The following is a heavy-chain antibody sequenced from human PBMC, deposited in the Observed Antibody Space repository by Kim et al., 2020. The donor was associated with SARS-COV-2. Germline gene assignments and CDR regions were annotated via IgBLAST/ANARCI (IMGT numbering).Heavy chain of an antibody. CDR1: GFTFSSYG. Sequence: GGSLRLSCAASGFTFSSYGMHWVRQAPGKGLEWVAVISYDGSNKYYADSVKGRFTISRDSSKNTLYLQMNSLRAEDTAVYYCAKDFSYNITLTYWCREP. J-gene: IGHJ4*02. V-gene: IGHV3-30*18. CDR2: ISYDGSNK. CDR3: AKDFSYNITLTY. D-gene: IGHD1-20*01.